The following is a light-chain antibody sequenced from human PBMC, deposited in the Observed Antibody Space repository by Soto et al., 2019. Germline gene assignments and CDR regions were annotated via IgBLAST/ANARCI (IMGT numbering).Light chain of an antibody. CDR3: QQYHYWWT. CDR1: QSVRSN. Sequence: ETVMTQSPATLPVSPGERATLSCRASQSVRSNLAWYQQKPGQAPRLLIYGASTRATGVPARFSGSGSGTEFTLTINSLQSEDFAVYYCQQYHYWWTFGQGTKVEIK. CDR2: GAS. J-gene: IGKJ1*01. V-gene: IGKV3-15*01.